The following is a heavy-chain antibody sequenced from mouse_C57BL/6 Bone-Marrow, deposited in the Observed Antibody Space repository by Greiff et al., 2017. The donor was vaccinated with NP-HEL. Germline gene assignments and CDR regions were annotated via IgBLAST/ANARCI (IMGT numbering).Heavy chain of an antibody. V-gene: IGHV1-26*01. CDR1: GYTFTDYY. CDR3: ARWGVYYGGDY. J-gene: IGHJ2*01. CDR2: INPNNGGT. Sequence: EVQLHQSGPELVKPGASVKISCKASGYTFTDYYMNWVKQSHGKSLEWIGDINPNNGGTSYNQKFKGKATLTVDKSSSTAYMELRSLTSEDSAVYYCARWGVYYGGDYWGQGTTLTVSS. D-gene: IGHD1-1*01.